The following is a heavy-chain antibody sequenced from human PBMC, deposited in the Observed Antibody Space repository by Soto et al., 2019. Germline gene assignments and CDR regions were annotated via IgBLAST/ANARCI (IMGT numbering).Heavy chain of an antibody. Sequence: QVQLVESGGGLVKPGGSLRLSCAASGFTFSDYYMSWIRQAPGKGLEWVSYISSSSSYTNYADSVKGRFTISRDNAKNSLYLQMNSLRAEDTAVYYCARPPDCSGGKIDPFCMDVWGQGTTVTVSS. D-gene: IGHD2-15*01. V-gene: IGHV3-11*06. CDR1: GFTFSDYY. CDR3: ARPPDCSGGKIDPFCMDV. J-gene: IGHJ6*02. CDR2: ISSSSSYT.